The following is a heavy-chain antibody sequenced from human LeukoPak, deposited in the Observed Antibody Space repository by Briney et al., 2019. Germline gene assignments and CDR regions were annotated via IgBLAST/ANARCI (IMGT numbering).Heavy chain of an antibody. V-gene: IGHV1-18*04. D-gene: IGHD6-19*01. J-gene: IGHJ4*02. CDR3: ARDPTNTSGRYAYHDY. CDR2: VSCFNGDT. CDR1: GYTFNHHV. Sequence: PGASVKVSCKASGYTFNHHVISWVRPAPGQGLEWMGWVSCFNGDTHYAQKFQGRVTMTRDTSTTTAYMELRSLRSHDSALYYCARDPTNTSGRYAYHDYWGQGTLVTVSS.